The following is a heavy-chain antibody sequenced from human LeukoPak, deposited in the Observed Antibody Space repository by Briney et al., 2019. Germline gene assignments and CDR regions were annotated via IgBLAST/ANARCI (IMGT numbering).Heavy chain of an antibody. D-gene: IGHD1-26*01. CDR3: AKDGGFSGSPYFYYMDV. CDR1: GFTFGDYP. J-gene: IGHJ6*03. CDR2: INWNGGSI. Sequence: GGSLRLSCVASGFTFGDYPMHWVRQVPGKGLEWVSGINWNGGSIGYADSVKGRFTISRDNAKNSLYLQMNSLRAEDTALYYCAKDGGFSGSPYFYYMDVLGKGTTIT. V-gene: IGHV3-9*01.